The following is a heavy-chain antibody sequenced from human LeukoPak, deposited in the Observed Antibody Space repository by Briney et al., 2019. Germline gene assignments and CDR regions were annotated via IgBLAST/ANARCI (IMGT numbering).Heavy chain of an antibody. CDR1: GFTFSTYG. CDR2: ISGSGGST. D-gene: IGHD2-2*01. CDR3: AKSVVVVPYVY. J-gene: IGHJ4*02. V-gene: IGHV3-23*01. Sequence: GGTLRLSCVASGFTFSTYGMSWVRQAPGKGLEWVSAISGSGGSTYYADSVKGRFTISRDNSKNTLYLQMNSLRAEDTAVYYCAKSVVVVPYVYWGQGTLVTVSS.